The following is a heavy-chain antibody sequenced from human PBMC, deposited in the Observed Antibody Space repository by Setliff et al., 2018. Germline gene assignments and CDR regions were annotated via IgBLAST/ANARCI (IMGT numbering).Heavy chain of an antibody. Sequence: WASVKVSCKVSGYTFTDYYMHWVQQAPGKGLEWMGLVDPEDGETIYAEKFQGRVTITADTSTDTAYMELSSLRSEDTAVYYCATEGHSSGWYSSTFEIWGQGTMVTVSS. CDR2: VDPEDGET. V-gene: IGHV1-69-2*01. J-gene: IGHJ3*02. CDR1: GYTFTDYY. CDR3: ATEGHSSGWYSSTFEI. D-gene: IGHD6-19*01.